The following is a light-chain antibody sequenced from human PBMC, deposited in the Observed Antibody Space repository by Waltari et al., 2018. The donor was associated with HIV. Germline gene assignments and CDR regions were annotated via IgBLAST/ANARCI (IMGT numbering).Light chain of an antibody. J-gene: IGLJ1*01. V-gene: IGLV1-47*01. CDR2: RNN. Sequence: QSVLTPPPSASGTPGQRVTISCSGSSSNLGSKDVYWYQQLPGTAPKLLIYRNNQRPSGVPDRFSGSKSGTSASLAISGLRSEDEADYYCAAWDDSLSVVYVFGTGTKVTVL. CDR1: SSNLGSKD. CDR3: AAWDDSLSVVYV.